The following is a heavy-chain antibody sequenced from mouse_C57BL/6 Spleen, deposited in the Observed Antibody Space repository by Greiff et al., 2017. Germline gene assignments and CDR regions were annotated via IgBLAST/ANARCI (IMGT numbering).Heavy chain of an antibody. CDR2: ISSGSSTI. J-gene: IGHJ1*03. CDR3: ARQGSNHYWYFDV. CDR1: GFTFSDYG. Sequence: DVKLVESGGGLVKPGGSLKLSCAASGFTFSDYGMHWVRQAPEKGLEWVAYISSGSSTIYYADTVKGRFTISRDNAKNTLFLQMTSLRSEDTAMYYCARQGSNHYWYFDVWGTGTTVTVSS. D-gene: IGHD2-5*01. V-gene: IGHV5-17*01.